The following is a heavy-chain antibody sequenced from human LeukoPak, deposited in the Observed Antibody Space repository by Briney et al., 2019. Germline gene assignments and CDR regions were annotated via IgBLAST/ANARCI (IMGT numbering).Heavy chain of an antibody. CDR3: ARYGMATIQFFDY. Sequence: PSETLSLTCTDSGGSISAYYWGWIRQPPGKGLEWIGYISYSGSTKYNPSLKSRVTISVDTSKNQFSMKLSSVTAADTAVYYCARYGMATIQFFDYWGQGTLFTVSS. CDR2: ISYSGST. D-gene: IGHD5-24*01. CDR1: GGSISAYY. V-gene: IGHV4-59*01. J-gene: IGHJ4*02.